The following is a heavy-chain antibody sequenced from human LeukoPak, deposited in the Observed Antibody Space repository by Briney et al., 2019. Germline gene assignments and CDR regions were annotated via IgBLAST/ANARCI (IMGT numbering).Heavy chain of an antibody. CDR2: ITSSGTTR. J-gene: IGHJ4*02. CDR1: GFTLTDHY. Sequence: RGSLRLSCTVSGFTLTDHYMSWFRQSPGRGLEWISWITSSGTTRDYADSVKGRFTISRDNTKNSVYLQMTSLRPDDTAVYYCARDPDYGDPYWGQGTLVTVSS. D-gene: IGHD4-17*01. V-gene: IGHV3-11*01. CDR3: ARDPDYGDPY.